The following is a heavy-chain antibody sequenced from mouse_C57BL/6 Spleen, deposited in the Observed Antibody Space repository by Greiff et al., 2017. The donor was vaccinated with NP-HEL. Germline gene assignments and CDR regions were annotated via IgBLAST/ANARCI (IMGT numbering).Heavy chain of an antibody. CDR1: GYTFTSYW. CDR3: AREGAEGDYFDY. Sequence: QVQLQQPGAELVMPGASVKLSCKASGYTFTSYWMHWVKQRPGQGLEWIGEIDPSDSYTNYNQKFKGKSTLTVDKSSITAYMQLSSLTSEDSAVYYGAREGAEGDYFDYWGQGTTLTVSS. J-gene: IGHJ2*01. V-gene: IGHV1-69*01. D-gene: IGHD3-3*01. CDR2: IDPSDSYT.